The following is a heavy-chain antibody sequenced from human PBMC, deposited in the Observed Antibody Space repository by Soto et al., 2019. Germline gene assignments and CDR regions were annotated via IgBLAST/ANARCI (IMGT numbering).Heavy chain of an antibody. V-gene: IGHV3-21*01. D-gene: IGHD3-10*01. Sequence: LRLSCAASGFTFSSYSMNWVRQAPGKGLEWVSSISSSSSYIYYADSVKGRFTISRDNAKNSLYLQMNSLRAEDTAVYYCARSSGRLTRYGMDVWGQGTTVTVSS. CDR3: ARSSGRLTRYGMDV. CDR2: ISSSSSYI. CDR1: GFTFSSYS. J-gene: IGHJ6*02.